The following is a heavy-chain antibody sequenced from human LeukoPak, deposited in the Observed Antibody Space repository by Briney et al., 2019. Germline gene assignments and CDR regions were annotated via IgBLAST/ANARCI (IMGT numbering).Heavy chain of an antibody. CDR1: GFTFSDYY. CDR3: ARVSGSYFIDY. CDR2: ISSSSSYT. Sequence: GGSLRLSCAASGFTFSDYYMSWIRQAPGKGLEWVSYISSSSSYTNYADSVKDRFTISRDNAKNSLYLQMNSLRAEDTAVYYCARVSGSYFIDYWGQGTLVTVSS. V-gene: IGHV3-11*06. D-gene: IGHD3-10*01. J-gene: IGHJ4*02.